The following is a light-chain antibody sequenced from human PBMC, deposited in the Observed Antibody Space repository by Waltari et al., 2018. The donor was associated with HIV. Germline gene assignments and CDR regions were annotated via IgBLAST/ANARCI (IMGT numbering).Light chain of an antibody. CDR2: GAS. Sequence: EIVLTQSPATLSLSPGERATLSCRASQSVSSYLAWYQQKPSQSPRRLIYGASSRANGIPARFSGSASGTDFTLTISSLEPGDFGVYYCHQRSNWPITFGKGTRLEIK. CDR3: HQRSNWPIT. CDR1: QSVSSY. V-gene: IGKV3-11*01. J-gene: IGKJ5*01.